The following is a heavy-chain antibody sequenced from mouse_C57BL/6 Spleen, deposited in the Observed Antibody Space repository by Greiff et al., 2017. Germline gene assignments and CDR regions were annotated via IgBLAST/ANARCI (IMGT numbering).Heavy chain of an antibody. CDR3: ARQGGYGSSYWYFDV. Sequence: EVQLVESGGDLVKPGGSLKLSCAASGFTFSSYGMSWVRQTPDKRLEWVATISSGGSYTYYPDSVKGRFTISRDNAKNTLYLQMSSLKSEDTAMYYCARQGGYGSSYWYFDVWGTGTTVTVSS. D-gene: IGHD1-1*01. J-gene: IGHJ1*03. V-gene: IGHV5-6*01. CDR1: GFTFSSYG. CDR2: ISSGGSYT.